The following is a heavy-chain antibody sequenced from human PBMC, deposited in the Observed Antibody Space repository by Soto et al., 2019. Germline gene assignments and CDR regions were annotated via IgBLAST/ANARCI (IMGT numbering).Heavy chain of an antibody. CDR2: IWYDGSNK. J-gene: IGHJ3*02. V-gene: IGHV3-33*01. CDR1: GFTFSSYG. CDR3: ARDYDSSALGAFDI. Sequence: GGSLRLSCAASGFTFSSYGMHWVRQAPGKGLEWVAVIWYDGSNKYYADSVKGRFTISRDNSKNTLYLQMNSLRAEGTAVYYCARDYDSSALGAFDIWGQGTMVTVSS. D-gene: IGHD3-22*01.